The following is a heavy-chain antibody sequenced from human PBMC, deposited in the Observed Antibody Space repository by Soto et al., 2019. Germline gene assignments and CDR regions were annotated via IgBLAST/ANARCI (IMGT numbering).Heavy chain of an antibody. D-gene: IGHD1-1*01. CDR1: GFAFSNYA. V-gene: IGHV3-23*01. CDR3: AWNNYGRNV. Sequence: PGGSLRLSCAASGFAFSNYAMCWVRQAPGKGPEWVSAISGSGGSTYHADSVKGRFTISRDTSKNTLYLQMSSLRAEDTAVYYWAWNNYGRNVGGQGPTVTVSS. J-gene: IGHJ6*02. CDR2: ISGSGGST.